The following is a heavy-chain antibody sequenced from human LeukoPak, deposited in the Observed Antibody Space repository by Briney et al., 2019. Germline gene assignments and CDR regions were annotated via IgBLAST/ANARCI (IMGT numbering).Heavy chain of an antibody. D-gene: IGHD6-19*01. V-gene: IGHV3-33*01. CDR3: AREWGRIAVAGGPGY. CDR1: GFTFSNYG. CDR2: IWYDGHTK. J-gene: IGHJ4*02. Sequence: PGRSLRLSCAVSGFTFSNYGMHWVRQAPGKGLEWLTLIWYDGHTKFYADSVKGRFTVSRDNSKNTLYLQMDNLRDEDTAVYYCAREWGRIAVAGGPGYWGQGTLVTVFS.